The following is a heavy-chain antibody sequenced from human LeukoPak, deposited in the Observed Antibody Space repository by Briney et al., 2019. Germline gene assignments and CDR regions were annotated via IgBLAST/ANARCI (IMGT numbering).Heavy chain of an antibody. D-gene: IGHD6-19*01. CDR1: GGSFSGSY. CDR2: INHSGRT. V-gene: IGHV4-34*01. J-gene: IGHJ3*02. Sequence: SETLSLTCAVYGGSFSGSYCSWIRQPPGKGLEWIGEINHSGRTNYNPSLKSRVTISVDTSKSQFSLKLSSVTAADTAVYYCARARALGSSGWCLTKTNDAFDIWGQGTMVTVSS. CDR3: ARARALGSSGWCLTKTNDAFDI.